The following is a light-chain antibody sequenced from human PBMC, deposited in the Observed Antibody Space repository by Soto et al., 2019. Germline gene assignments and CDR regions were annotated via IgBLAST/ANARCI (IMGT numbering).Light chain of an antibody. V-gene: IGKV1-5*01. Sequence: DIQMTQSPSTLSASVGDRVTITCRASQDIGTWLAWYQQKPEKAPKLLIYAASSLQSGVPSRFSGSGSRTEFTLTIADLQPDDFGTYYCQQSLTMPITFGHGTRLEIK. CDR1: QDIGTW. J-gene: IGKJ5*01. CDR2: AAS. CDR3: QQSLTMPIT.